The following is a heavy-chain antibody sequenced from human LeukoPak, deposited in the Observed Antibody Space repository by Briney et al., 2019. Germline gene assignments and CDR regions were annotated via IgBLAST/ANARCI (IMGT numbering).Heavy chain of an antibody. CDR3: AREDRYGSGSFDY. V-gene: IGHV3-53*04. J-gene: IGHJ4*02. CDR1: GFTVSSNY. D-gene: IGHD3-10*01. CDR2: IYSGGST. Sequence: GGSLRLSCAASGFTVSSNYMSWVRQAPGKGLEWVSVIYSGGSTYYADSVKGRFTISRHNSKNTLYLQMNSLRAEDTAVYYCAREDRYGSGSFDYWGQGTLVTVSS.